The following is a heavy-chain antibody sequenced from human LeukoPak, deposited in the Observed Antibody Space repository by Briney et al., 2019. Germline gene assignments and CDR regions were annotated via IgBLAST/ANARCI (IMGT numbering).Heavy chain of an antibody. J-gene: IGHJ4*02. Sequence: GGSLRLSCAASGFTFSSCWMHWVRHAPGKGLVWVSRVNADGSATHYADSVKGRFTISRNNAENTVHLQMNSLRAEDTAAYYCTRASWDLAFDYWGQGILVSVSS. CDR3: TRASWDLAFDY. D-gene: IGHD2-2*01. CDR2: VNADGSAT. V-gene: IGHV3-74*01. CDR1: GFTFSSCW.